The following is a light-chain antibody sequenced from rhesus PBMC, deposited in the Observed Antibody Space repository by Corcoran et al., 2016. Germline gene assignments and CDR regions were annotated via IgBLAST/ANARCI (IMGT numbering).Light chain of an antibody. CDR2: GGS. J-gene: IGKJ4*01. CDR1: QSLLHSNGNTY. Sequence: DIVMTQTPLSLPITPGEPASISCRSSQSLLHSNGNTYLHWYLQKPGQSLQLLYYGGSNRASGVLDRFSGSGSGTVFTLKISKVGAKGVGIYYCMQAIAFPLTFGGGTKVEIK. V-gene: IGKV2-72*01. CDR3: MQAIAFPLT.